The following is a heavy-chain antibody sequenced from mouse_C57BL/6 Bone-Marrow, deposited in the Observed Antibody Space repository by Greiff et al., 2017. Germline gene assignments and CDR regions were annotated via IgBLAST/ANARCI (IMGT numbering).Heavy chain of an antibody. CDR2: ISSGSSTI. CDR3: SRPDFGYAMDY. CDR1: GFTFSDYG. V-gene: IGHV5-17*01. J-gene: IGHJ4*01. Sequence: DVQLVESGGGLVKPGGSLKLSCAASGFTFSDYGMHWVRQAPEKGLEWVAYISSGSSTIYYADTVKGRFTISRDNAKNTLFLQMTSLRSEDTAMYYCSRPDFGYAMDYWGRGTSVTVSS.